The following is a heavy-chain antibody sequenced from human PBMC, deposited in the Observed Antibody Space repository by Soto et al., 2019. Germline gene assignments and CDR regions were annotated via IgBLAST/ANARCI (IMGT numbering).Heavy chain of an antibody. CDR2: ISATGGGT. CDR1: GFKFSNYA. Sequence: LGGSVRLSGAASGFKFSNYAMSWVRQAPGKGLEWVSLISATGGGTYYADSVKGRFTISRDNSHNTLYLQVHSLTAEDTAVYYCAKDRRAGGNSAFYFDFWGQGA. J-gene: IGHJ4*02. V-gene: IGHV3-23*01. CDR3: AKDRRAGGNSAFYFDF. D-gene: IGHD3-16*01.